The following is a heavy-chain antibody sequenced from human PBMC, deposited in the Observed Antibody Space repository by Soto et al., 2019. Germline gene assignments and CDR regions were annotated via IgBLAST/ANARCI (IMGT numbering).Heavy chain of an antibody. Sequence: GESLKISCQGSGYAFSSYWIAWVRQMPGKGLEWMGIIYPGDSDTRYSPSFQGQVTISVDKSITTAYLQWSSLRASDTAMYYCARGYCTATICDPWFDPWGQGTLVTVSS. CDR1: GYAFSSYW. J-gene: IGHJ5*02. D-gene: IGHD2-8*02. V-gene: IGHV5-51*01. CDR3: ARGYCTATICDPWFDP. CDR2: IYPGDSDT.